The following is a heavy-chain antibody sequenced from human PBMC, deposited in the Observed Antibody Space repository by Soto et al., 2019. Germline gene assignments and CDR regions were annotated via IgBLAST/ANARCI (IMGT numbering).Heavy chain of an antibody. J-gene: IGHJ4*02. CDR3: ATQMKYCSSTSCYNSTSPDY. D-gene: IGHD2-2*01. CDR1: GYTFTSYD. V-gene: IGHV1-8*01. Sequence: ASVKVSCKASGYTFTSYDINWVRQATGQGLEWMGWMNPNSGNTGYAQKFQGRVTMTRNTSISTAYMELSSLRSEDTAVYYCATQMKYCSSTSCYNSTSPDYWGQGTLVTVSS. CDR2: MNPNSGNT.